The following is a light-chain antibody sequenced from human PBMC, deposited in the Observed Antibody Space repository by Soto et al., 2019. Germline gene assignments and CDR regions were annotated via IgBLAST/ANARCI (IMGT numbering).Light chain of an antibody. CDR2: DAS. Sequence: DIQMTQSPSTLSAYVGDRVTITCRASQSISSWLAWYQQKPGKAPKLLIYDASNLQSGVPSRFSGSGIGTEFTLTISSLQPDDFATYYCQQYNSLWTFGQGTKVDIK. J-gene: IGKJ1*01. CDR1: QSISSW. V-gene: IGKV1-5*01. CDR3: QQYNSLWT.